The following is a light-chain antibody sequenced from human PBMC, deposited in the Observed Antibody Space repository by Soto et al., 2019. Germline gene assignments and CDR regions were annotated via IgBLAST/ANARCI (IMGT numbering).Light chain of an antibody. V-gene: IGKV3-20*01. J-gene: IGKJ1*01. Sequence: EIVLTQSPGTLSLSPGERATLSCRASQSVSSTYLAWYQQKPGQPPRLLIFDASNRATGIPDRFSGSGSGTEFTLTISSLEPEDFAVYYCQQYGRSPPSWTFGQGTMVEIK. CDR1: QSVSSTY. CDR3: QQYGRSPPSWT. CDR2: DAS.